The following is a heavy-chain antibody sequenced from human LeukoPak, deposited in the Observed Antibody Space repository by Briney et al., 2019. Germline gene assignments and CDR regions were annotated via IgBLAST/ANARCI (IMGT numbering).Heavy chain of an antibody. J-gene: IGHJ4*02. Sequence: GGSLRLSCAASGFTFSGFSMTWVRQAPGKGLEWVSTVTSSGGSTYYADSVKGRLTISRDNSKNTLYLQMNSLRAEDTAVYYCARGVVGTMVRGVILPLYFDYWGQGTLVTVSS. D-gene: IGHD3-10*01. CDR3: ARGVVGTMVRGVILPLYFDY. V-gene: IGHV3-23*01. CDR1: GFTFSGFS. CDR2: VTSSGGST.